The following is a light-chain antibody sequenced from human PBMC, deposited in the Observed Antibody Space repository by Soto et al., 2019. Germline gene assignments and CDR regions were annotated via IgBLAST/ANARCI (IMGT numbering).Light chain of an antibody. J-gene: IGKJ2*01. CDR3: QQYGNSYT. V-gene: IGKV3-20*01. CDR2: GSS. Sequence: EIVLTQSPATLSVSPGETATLSCRASHSFISTYLAWFQLKPGLAPRLLIYGSSNRATGIPDRFSGSGSGTDFTLTISRLEPEDFAVYYCQQYGNSYTFGQGTKLEVK. CDR1: HSFISTY.